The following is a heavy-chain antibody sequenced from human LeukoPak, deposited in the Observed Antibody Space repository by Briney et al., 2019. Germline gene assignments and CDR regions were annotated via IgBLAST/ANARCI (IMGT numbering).Heavy chain of an antibody. CDR2: ISSSSRYI. Sequence: GGSLRLSCAASGLPFESYSMTWVRQAPGKGREWVSSISSSSRYIYYADSVKGRFTISRDNAKNTLYLQMNSLRAEDTAVYYCARDLSQTYYYDSSGYSFDYWGQGTLVTVSS. CDR1: GLPFESYS. V-gene: IGHV3-21*01. D-gene: IGHD3-22*01. CDR3: ARDLSQTYYYDSSGYSFDY. J-gene: IGHJ4*02.